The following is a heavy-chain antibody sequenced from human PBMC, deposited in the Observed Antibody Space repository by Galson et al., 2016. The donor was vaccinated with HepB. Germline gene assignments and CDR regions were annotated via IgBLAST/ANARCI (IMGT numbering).Heavy chain of an antibody. D-gene: IGHD3-22*01. V-gene: IGHV4-59*01. CDR1: DNSILNYY. Sequence: SETLSLTCSVSDNSILNYYWSWIRQPPGKGLEWIGYIFYSGTTNYNPSLKSRVTMSVDPSKNEFSLRLTSVNAADTAVYYCAREGSYETPDAVDIWGQGTMVTVSS. J-gene: IGHJ3*02. CDR3: AREGSYETPDAVDI. CDR2: IFYSGTT.